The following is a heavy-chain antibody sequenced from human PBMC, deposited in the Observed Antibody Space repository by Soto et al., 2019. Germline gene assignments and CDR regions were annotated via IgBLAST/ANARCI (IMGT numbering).Heavy chain of an antibody. CDR2: INPNSGGT. Sequence: ESAVKLSCKASGYTFTGYYMHWVRQAPGQELEWMGWINPNSGGTNYAQKFQGRVTMTRDTSISTAYMELSRLRSDDTAVYYCERAAAGLCSGGSAYRYIQQRGQGSLVTLSA. CDR3: ERAAAGLCSGGSAYRYIQQ. D-gene: IGHD2-15*01. CDR1: GYTFTGYY. V-gene: IGHV1-2*02. J-gene: IGHJ1*01.